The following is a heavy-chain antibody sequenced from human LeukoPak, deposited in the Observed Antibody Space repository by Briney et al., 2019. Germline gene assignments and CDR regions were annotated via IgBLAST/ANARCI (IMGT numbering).Heavy chain of an antibody. CDR3: ARSPNYYDSNHIQH. CDR1: ADSISSGSYY. J-gene: IGHJ1*01. D-gene: IGHD3-22*01. V-gene: IGHV4-61*02. CDR2: IYASGSP. Sequence: SETLSLTCTVSADSISSGSYYWNWIRQPAGKGLEWIGRIYASGSPNYNPSLKSRVTISVDTSKNSFSLRLSSVTATDTAVYYCARSPNYYDSNHIQHWGQGTLATVSS.